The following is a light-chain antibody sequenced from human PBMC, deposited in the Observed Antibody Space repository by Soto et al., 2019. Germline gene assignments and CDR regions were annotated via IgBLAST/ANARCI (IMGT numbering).Light chain of an antibody. J-gene: IGKJ1*01. CDR2: WAS. Sequence: DIVMTQSPDSLAVSLGERAAINCKSSQSVLVSSNNKNYLAWYQQKPGQPPKLLIYWASTRESGVPDRFSGSGSGTDFTLTISSLQAEDVAVYYCQQYYGTPWTFGQGTKVEIK. CDR1: QSVLVSSNNKNY. V-gene: IGKV4-1*01. CDR3: QQYYGTPWT.